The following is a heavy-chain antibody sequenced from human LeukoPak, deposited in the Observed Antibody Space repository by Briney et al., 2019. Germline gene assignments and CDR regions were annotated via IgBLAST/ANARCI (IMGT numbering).Heavy chain of an antibody. V-gene: IGHV5-51*01. CDR2: IYPGDSDT. CDR1: GYSFTSYW. D-gene: IGHD6-13*01. CDR3: ARHGSRLRYYYGMDV. J-gene: IGHJ6*02. Sequence: GESLKISCKGSGYSFTSYWIGWVRQMPGKGLEWMGIIYPGDSDTRYSPPFQGQVTISADKSISTAYLQWSSLKASDTAMYYCARHGSRLRYYYGMDVWGQGTTVTVSS.